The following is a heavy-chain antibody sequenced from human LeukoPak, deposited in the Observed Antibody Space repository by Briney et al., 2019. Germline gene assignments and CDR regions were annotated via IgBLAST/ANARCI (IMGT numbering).Heavy chain of an antibody. J-gene: IGHJ4*02. CDR3: AKQIDGSGTFLYPKYFDY. CDR1: GFTFSSYS. D-gene: IGHD3-10*01. CDR2: ISSSSIYK. Sequence: KPGGSLRLSCAASGFTFSSYSMNWVRQAPGKGLEWVSSISSSSIYKYYADSVKGRFTISRDNSKNTLSLQMNNLRAEDTAVYYCAKQIDGSGTFLYPKYFDYWGQGTLVTVSS. V-gene: IGHV3-21*04.